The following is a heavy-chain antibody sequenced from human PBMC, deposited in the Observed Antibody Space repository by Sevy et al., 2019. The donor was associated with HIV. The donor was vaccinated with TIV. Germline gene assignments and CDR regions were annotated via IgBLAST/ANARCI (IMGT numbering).Heavy chain of an antibody. J-gene: IGHJ4*02. V-gene: IGHV3-49*04. CDR2: LKSDVYGGTV. CDR1: GFTFGDYC. CDR3: TRWTAAKSIFDF. D-gene: IGHD6-13*01. Sequence: GGSLRLSCTASGFTFGDYCMSWVRQAPGKGLEWVAFLKSDVYGGTVDHAASVRGRFVISRDDSKTIAYLQMNDLKTEDTGVYYCTRWTAAKSIFDFWGQGALVTVTS.